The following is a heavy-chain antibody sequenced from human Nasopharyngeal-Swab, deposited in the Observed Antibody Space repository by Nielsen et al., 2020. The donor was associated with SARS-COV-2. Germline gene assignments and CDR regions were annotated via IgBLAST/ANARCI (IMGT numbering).Heavy chain of an antibody. CDR1: GFTFRSYA. CDR3: AKDRDSGDDSDDYYHYYGMDV. D-gene: IGHD5-12*01. Sequence: GESLKISCVASGFTFRSYAISWVRQAPGKGLEWVSVISGSDYNTYYADSVKGRFTISRDNSKNTVNLQMNSLRAEDTAIYYCAKDRDSGDDSDDYYHYYGMDVWGQGTTVTVSS. CDR2: ISGSDYNT. V-gene: IGHV3-23*01. J-gene: IGHJ6*02.